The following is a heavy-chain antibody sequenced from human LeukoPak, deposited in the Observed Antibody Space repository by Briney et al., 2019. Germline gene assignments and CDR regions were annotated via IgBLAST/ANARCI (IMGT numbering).Heavy chain of an antibody. J-gene: IGHJ4*02. V-gene: IGHV4-30-4*01. D-gene: IGHD5-18*01. CDR3: ARDAKVLTPMD. CDR1: GGSISSGDYY. Sequence: SQTLSLTCTVSGGSISSGDYYWSWIRQPPGKGLEWIGFSYYIGSTYYSPSLKSRVTISVDTSKNQFSLKLSSVTAADTAVYYCARDAKVLTPMDWGQGTLVTVSP. CDR2: SYYIGST.